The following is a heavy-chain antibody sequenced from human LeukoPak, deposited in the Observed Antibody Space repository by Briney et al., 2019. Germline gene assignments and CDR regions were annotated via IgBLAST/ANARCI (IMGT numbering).Heavy chain of an antibody. CDR2: MNPNSGDT. V-gene: IGHV1-2*02. J-gene: IGHJ4*02. CDR3: VFLGFLSEYSGY. Sequence: GASVKVSCKASGYTFTGYYMHWVRQVPGQGLEWMGWMNPNSGDTNYGQNFQDRVTMTRDTSISTAYIELKRLTSHDTGVYYCVFLGFLSEYSGYWGQGTPVTVSS. D-gene: IGHD2/OR15-2a*01. CDR1: GYTFTGYY.